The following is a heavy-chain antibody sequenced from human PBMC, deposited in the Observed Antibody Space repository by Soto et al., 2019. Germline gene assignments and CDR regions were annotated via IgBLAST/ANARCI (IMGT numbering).Heavy chain of an antibody. V-gene: IGHV3-30*18. D-gene: IGHD2-8*02. Sequence: LRLSCAASGFTFSSYGMHWVRQAPGKGLEWVAVISYDGSNKYYADSVKGRFTISRDNSKNTLYLQMNSLRAEDTAVYYCAKDTGTVHWFDPWGQGTLVTVSS. CDR2: ISYDGSNK. CDR3: AKDTGTVHWFDP. CDR1: GFTFSSYG. J-gene: IGHJ5*02.